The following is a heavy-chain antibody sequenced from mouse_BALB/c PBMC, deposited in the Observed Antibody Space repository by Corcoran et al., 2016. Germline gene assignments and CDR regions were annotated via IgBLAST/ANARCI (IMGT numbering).Heavy chain of an antibody. CDR3: ARDYYGSSPYAMDY. CDR1: GYTFTSYV. CDR2: INPYNDGT. J-gene: IGHJ4*01. V-gene: IGHV1S136*01. D-gene: IGHD1-1*01. Sequence: EVQLQQSGPELVKPGASVKMSCKASGYTFTSYVMHWVKQKPGQGLEWIGYINPYNDGTKYNEKFKGKATLTSDKSSSTAYMELSCLTSEDSAVYYCARDYYGSSPYAMDYWGQGTSVTVSS.